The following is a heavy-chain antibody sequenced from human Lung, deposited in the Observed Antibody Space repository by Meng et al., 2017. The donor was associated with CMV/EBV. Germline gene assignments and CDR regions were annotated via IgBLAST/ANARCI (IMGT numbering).Heavy chain of an antibody. D-gene: IGHD3-3*01. Sequence: ASVXVSXKASGYTFTSYDINWVRQATGQGLEWMGWMNPNSGNTGYAQKFQGRVTMTRNTSISTAYMELSSLRSEDTAVYYCARGLWSGIKGWFDPWGQGTLVTAS. J-gene: IGHJ5*02. V-gene: IGHV1-8*01. CDR1: GYTFTSYD. CDR2: MNPNSGNT. CDR3: ARGLWSGIKGWFDP.